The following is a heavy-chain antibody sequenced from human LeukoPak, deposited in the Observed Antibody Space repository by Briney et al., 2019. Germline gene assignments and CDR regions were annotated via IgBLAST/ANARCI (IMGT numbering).Heavy chain of an antibody. CDR2: ISSTSSSK. CDR3: AKGGVWFGNSNP. CDR1: GFTFSDYY. V-gene: IGHV3-11*04. Sequence: GGSLRLSCAASGFTFSDYYMSWIRQAPGKGLEWVSYISSTSSSKYYADSVKGRFTISRDNSKNTLYLQMNSLRPDDTAVYYCAKGGVWFGNSNPWGQGTLVTVSS. J-gene: IGHJ5*02. D-gene: IGHD3-10*01.